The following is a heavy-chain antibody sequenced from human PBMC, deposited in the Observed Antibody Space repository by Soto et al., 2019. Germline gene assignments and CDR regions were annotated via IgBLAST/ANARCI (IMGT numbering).Heavy chain of an antibody. J-gene: IGHJ4*02. CDR1: EFTFSNAW. V-gene: IGHV3-30-3*01. CDR3: ASAIAVADPYYFDY. Sequence: PGGSLRLSCAASEFTFSNAWMNWVRQAPGKGLEWVAVISYDGSNKYYADSVKGRFTISRDNSKNTLYLQMNSLRAEDTAVYYCASAIAVADPYYFDYWGQGTLVTVSS. D-gene: IGHD6-19*01. CDR2: ISYDGSNK.